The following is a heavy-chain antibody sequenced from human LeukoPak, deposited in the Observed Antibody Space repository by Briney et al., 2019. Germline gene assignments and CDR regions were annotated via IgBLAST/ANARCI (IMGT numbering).Heavy chain of an antibody. V-gene: IGHV4-34*01. J-gene: IGHJ4*02. CDR2: INHSGST. Sequence: TTSETLSLTCAVYGGSFSGYYWSWIRQPPGKGLEWIGEINHSGSTNYNPSLKSRVTISVDTSKNQFSLKLSSVTAADTAVYYCARDRYCSGGSCDYWGQGTLVTVSS. CDR1: GGSFSGYY. D-gene: IGHD2-15*01. CDR3: ARDRYCSGGSCDY.